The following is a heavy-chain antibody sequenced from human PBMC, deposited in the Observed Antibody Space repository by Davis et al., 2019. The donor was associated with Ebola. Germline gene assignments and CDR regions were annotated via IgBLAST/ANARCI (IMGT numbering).Heavy chain of an antibody. CDR2: ITSRSTYT. CDR3: ARDLEDKAIGYHYYMDV. V-gene: IGHV3-11*06. CDR1: GGSISSYY. J-gene: IGHJ6*03. Sequence: LSLTCTVSGGSISSYYWGWLRQAPGKGLEWVAYITSRSTYTNYADSMRGRFTISRDNAKNSLFLQMNNLRAEDTAVYYCARDLEDKAIGYHYYMDVWGKGTTVTVSS. D-gene: IGHD5-18*01.